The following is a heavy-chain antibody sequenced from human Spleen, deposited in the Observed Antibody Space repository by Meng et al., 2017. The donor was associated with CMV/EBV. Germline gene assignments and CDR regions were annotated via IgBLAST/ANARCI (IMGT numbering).Heavy chain of an antibody. J-gene: IGHJ4*02. D-gene: IGHD6-13*01. Sequence: GESLKISCAASGFTFSGYAMSWVRQAPGKGLEWVSSISSSSSYIYYADSVKGRFTISRDNAKNSLYLQMNSLRAEDTAVYYCASLGYSNTWYYYWGQGTLVTVSS. CDR2: ISSSSSYI. CDR3: ASLGYSNTWYYY. CDR1: GFTFSGYA. V-gene: IGHV3-21*01.